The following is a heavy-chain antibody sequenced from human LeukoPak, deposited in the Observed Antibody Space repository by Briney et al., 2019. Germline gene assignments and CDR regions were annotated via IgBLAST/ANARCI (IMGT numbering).Heavy chain of an antibody. J-gene: IGHJ4*02. CDR1: GFTFSMYS. CDR2: INDRGGYI. Sequence: GGSLRLSCEGTGFTFSMYSMAWVRQAPGKGLEWVSVINDRGGYIQDADSVKGRCTISRDNSQNTLFLQMNSLRDEDTAVYYCVKERDRGIEVADDFDYWGQGTLVTVSS. CDR3: VKERDRGIEVADDFDY. V-gene: IGHV3-23*01. D-gene: IGHD6-19*01.